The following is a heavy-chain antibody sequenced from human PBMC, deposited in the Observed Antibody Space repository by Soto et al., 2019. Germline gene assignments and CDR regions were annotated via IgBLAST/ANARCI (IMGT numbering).Heavy chain of an antibody. CDR3: ARGNYDFWSGYYWYYYGMDV. D-gene: IGHD3-3*01. V-gene: IGHV4-39*01. CDR2: IYYSGST. Sequence: SETLFLTCTVSGGSISSSSYYWGWIRPPPRKGLEWVGSIYYSGSTYYNPSLKSRVTISVDTSKNQFSLKLSSVTAADTAVYYCARGNYDFWSGYYWYYYGMDVWGQGTTVTVSS. CDR1: GGSISSSSYY. J-gene: IGHJ6*02.